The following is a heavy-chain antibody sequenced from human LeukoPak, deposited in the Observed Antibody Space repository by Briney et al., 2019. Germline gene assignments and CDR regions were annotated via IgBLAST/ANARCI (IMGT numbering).Heavy chain of an antibody. D-gene: IGHD6-13*01. V-gene: IGHV3-7*01. Sequence: GGALRLSCAASGFTFSYHWLTWVREAPGEGLEWVSNIKGNGGMKNYVDSVKGRFTISRDNAKNSLYLQMNSLRAEDTAVYYCAKDSYSKGDFWGQGVLVTVSS. CDR2: IKGNGGMK. CDR1: GFTFSYHW. J-gene: IGHJ4*02. CDR3: AKDSYSKGDF.